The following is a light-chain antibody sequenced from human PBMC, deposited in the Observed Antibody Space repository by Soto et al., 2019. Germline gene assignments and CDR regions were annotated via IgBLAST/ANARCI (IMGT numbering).Light chain of an antibody. CDR1: QTINNW. J-gene: IGKJ1*01. V-gene: IGKV1-5*01. CDR3: QHYNPYSRT. CDR2: DAS. Sequence: DIQMTQSPSTLSASVGDRVTITCRASQTINNWLAWYQQKPGKAPKLLIYDASSLEIGAPSRFSGSGSGTQFTLTISSLQPDDFATYYCQHYNPYSRTFGQGTKVDIK.